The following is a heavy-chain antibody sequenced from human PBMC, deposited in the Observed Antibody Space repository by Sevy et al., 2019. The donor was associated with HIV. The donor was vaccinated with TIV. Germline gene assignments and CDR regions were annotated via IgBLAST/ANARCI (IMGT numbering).Heavy chain of an antibody. CDR1: GFTFSSYS. CDR2: ISSSSSTI. Sequence: GGSLRLSCAASGFTFSSYSMNWVRQAPGKGLEWVSYISSSSSTIYYADSVKGRFTISRDNAKNSLYLQMDSLRDEDTAVYYGARSSGYSGYDSGYWGQGTLVTVSS. D-gene: IGHD5-12*01. CDR3: ARSSGYSGYDSGY. J-gene: IGHJ4*02. V-gene: IGHV3-48*02.